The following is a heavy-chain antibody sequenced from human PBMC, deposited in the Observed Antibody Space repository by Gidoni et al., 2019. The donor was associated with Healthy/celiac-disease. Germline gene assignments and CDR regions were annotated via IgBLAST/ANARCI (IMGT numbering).Heavy chain of an antibody. CDR1: GGSISSGDYY. J-gene: IGHJ4*02. CDR2: IYYSGST. CDR3: ARVDSSGYDHFDY. D-gene: IGHD5-12*01. Sequence: QVQLQESGPGLVQPSQTLSPTCTVSGGSISSGDYYWSWIRPPPGKGLEWIGYIYYSGSTYYNPSLKSRVTISVDTSKNQFSLKLSSVTAADTAVYYCARVDSSGYDHFDYWGQGTLVTVSS. V-gene: IGHV4-30-4*01.